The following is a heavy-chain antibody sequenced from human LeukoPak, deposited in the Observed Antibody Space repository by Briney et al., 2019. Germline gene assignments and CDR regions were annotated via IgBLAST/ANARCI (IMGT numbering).Heavy chain of an antibody. CDR3: ARDRSWRLSVVDAFDI. J-gene: IGHJ3*02. Sequence: SQTLSLTCTVSGGSISSGGYYWSWIRQHPGKGLEWIGYIYYSGSTYYNPSLKSRVTMSVDTSKNQFSLKLSSVTAADTAVYYCARDRSWRLSVVDAFDIWGQGTMVTVSS. V-gene: IGHV4-31*03. D-gene: IGHD4-23*01. CDR1: GGSISSGGYY. CDR2: IYYSGST.